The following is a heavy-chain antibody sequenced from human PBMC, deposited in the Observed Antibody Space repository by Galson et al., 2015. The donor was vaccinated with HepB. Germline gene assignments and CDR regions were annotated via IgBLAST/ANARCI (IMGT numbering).Heavy chain of an antibody. V-gene: IGHV1-46*03. J-gene: IGHJ4*02. CDR3: SIDSSGYYDY. CDR2: INPSGGST. Sequence: SVKVSCKASGYTFTSYYMHWVRQAPGQGLVWMGIINPSGGSTSYAQKFQGRVTMTRDTSTSTVYMELSSLRSEDTAVYYCSIDSSGYYDYWGQGTLVTVSS. CDR1: GYTFTSYY. D-gene: IGHD3-22*01.